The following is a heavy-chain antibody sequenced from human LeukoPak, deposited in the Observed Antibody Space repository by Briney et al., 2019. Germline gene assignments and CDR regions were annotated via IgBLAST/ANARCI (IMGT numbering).Heavy chain of an antibody. CDR2: INPNSGGT. CDR3: ARVIVGSSSSDIDY. J-gene: IGHJ4*02. CDR1: GYTFTGYY. D-gene: IGHD6-6*01. Sequence: ASVKVSCKASGYTFTGYYMHWVRQAPGQGLEWMGWINPNSGGTNYAQKFQGRVTMTRDTSTSTAYMELSRLRSDDTAVYYCARVIVGSSSSDIDYWGQGTLVTVSS. V-gene: IGHV1-2*02.